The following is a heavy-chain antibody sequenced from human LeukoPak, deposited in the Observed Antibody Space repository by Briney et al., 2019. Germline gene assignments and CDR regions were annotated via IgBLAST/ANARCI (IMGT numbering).Heavy chain of an antibody. CDR2: INHGGST. Sequence: SETLSLTCAVYGGSFSGYYWSWIRQPPGKGLEWIGEINHGGSTNYNPSLKSRVTISVDTSKNQFSLKLSSVTAADTAVYYCARGQRYYGSGSYFVYWGQGTLVTVSS. V-gene: IGHV4-34*01. J-gene: IGHJ4*02. CDR3: ARGQRYYGSGSYFVY. CDR1: GGSFSGYY. D-gene: IGHD3-10*01.